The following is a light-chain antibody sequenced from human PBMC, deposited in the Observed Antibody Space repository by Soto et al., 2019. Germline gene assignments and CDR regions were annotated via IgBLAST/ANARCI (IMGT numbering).Light chain of an antibody. V-gene: IGKV3-11*01. CDR3: HQRINWPLT. Sequence: EIVLTQSPGTLSLSPGERATLSCRASQSVNSYLAWYQQKPGQAPRLLIYDAFNRATGIPARFSGSGSGTDFSLNISSLEPEDFAVYYCHQRINWPLTFCGGTKVEI. CDR1: QSVNSY. J-gene: IGKJ4*01. CDR2: DAF.